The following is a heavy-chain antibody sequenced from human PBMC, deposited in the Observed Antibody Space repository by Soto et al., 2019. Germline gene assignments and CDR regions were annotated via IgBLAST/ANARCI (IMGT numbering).Heavy chain of an antibody. Sequence: SETLSLTCTVSGGSISSYYWSWIRQPPGKGLEWIGYIYYSGSTNYNPSLKSRVTISVDTSKNQFSLKLSSVTAEDTAVYYCARVSPNWVKHHYYYYGMDVWGPVTPVTVYS. J-gene: IGHJ6*01. CDR3: ARVSPNWVKHHYYYYGMDV. CDR2: IYYSGST. D-gene: IGHD3-16*01. V-gene: IGHV4-59*01. CDR1: GGSISSYY.